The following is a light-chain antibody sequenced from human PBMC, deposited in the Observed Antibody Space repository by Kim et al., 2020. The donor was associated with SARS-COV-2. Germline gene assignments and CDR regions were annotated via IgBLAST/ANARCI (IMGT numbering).Light chain of an antibody. CDR2: RNN. CDR1: SSNIGAGYD. J-gene: IGLJ2*01. V-gene: IGLV1-40*01. Sequence: QSVLTQPPSVSGAPGQRVTISCTGSSSNIGAGYDVNWYRQLPGTAPKLLIYRNNNRPSGVPDRFSGSKSGTSASLAITGLQAEDEADYYCQSYDSSLNVVVFGGGTQLTVL. CDR3: QSYDSSLNVVV.